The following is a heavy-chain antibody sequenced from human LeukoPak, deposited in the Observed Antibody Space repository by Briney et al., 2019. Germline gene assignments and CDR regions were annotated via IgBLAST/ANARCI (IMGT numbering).Heavy chain of an antibody. D-gene: IGHD3-10*01. V-gene: IGHV3-23*01. Sequence: GGTLRLSCAASGFTFSSYAMSWVRQAPGKGLEWVSAISGGGGSTYDADSVKGRFTISRDNSKNTLYLQMNSLRAEDTAVYYCAKDGPDYYGSGRYDYWGQGTLVTVSS. CDR1: GFTFSSYA. CDR3: AKDGPDYYGSGRYDY. J-gene: IGHJ4*02. CDR2: ISGGGGST.